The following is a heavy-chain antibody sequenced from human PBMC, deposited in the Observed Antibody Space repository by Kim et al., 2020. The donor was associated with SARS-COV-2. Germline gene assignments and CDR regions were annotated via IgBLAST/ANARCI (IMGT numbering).Heavy chain of an antibody. V-gene: IGHV1-8*02. CDR1: GYYFHTYD. CDR3: ARGFYSGAYRSQGMDV. Sequence: ASVKVSCRASGYYFHTYDINWVRQATGQGLEWMGWLNPNSGNTGLAQRFQGRVTMTRNTSINTAYMELSSLRSEDTAVYYCARGFYSGAYRSQGMDVWGQGTTVTVSS. J-gene: IGHJ6*02. CDR2: LNPNSGNT. D-gene: IGHD1-26*01.